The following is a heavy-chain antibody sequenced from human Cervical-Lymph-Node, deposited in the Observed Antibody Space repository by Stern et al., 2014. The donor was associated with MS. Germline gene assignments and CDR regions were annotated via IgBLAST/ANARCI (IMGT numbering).Heavy chain of an antibody. J-gene: IGHJ4*02. CDR2: LTPFNGNT. CDR1: GHTFTYRY. CDR3: ASLFDSSGYFDYS. V-gene: IGHV1-45*02. Sequence: VQLVESGAEVRKTGSSVKVSCKASGHTFTYRYLHWVRQAPGQAPEWMGWLTPFNGNTNYAQKFQDRVTITRDTSMNTAYMELSSLRSEDTAMYYCASLFDSSGYFDYSWGQGTLVTVSS. D-gene: IGHD3-22*01.